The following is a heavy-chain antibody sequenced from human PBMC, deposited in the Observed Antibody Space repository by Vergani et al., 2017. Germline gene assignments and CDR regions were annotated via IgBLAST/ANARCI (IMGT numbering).Heavy chain of an antibody. J-gene: IGHJ6*02. Sequence: QVQLVQSGAEVKKPGSSVKVSCKASGGTFSSYAISWVRQAPGQGLEWMGRIIPIFGTANYAQKFQGRVTITADESTSTAYMELSSLRSEDTAVYYCAGERVERRYYYYDGMDVWGQGTTVTVSS. V-gene: IGHV1-69*13. CDR2: IIPIFGTA. CDR1: GGTFSSYA. D-gene: IGHD1-1*01. CDR3: AGERVERRYYYYDGMDV.